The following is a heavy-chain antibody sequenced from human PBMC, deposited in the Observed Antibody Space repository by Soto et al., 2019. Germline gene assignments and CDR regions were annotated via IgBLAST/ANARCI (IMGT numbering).Heavy chain of an antibody. D-gene: IGHD3-10*01. CDR1: GGSVSNISDY. CDR3: ARGVGFGYYYYHMDL. Sequence: PSATLSITCTVSGGSVSNISDYWSWVRQPPGKGLEWIGYIYYSGSADYNPSLGSRVTISLDTSKNQFSLKLSSATTADTAVYYCARGVGFGYYYYHMDLWGQGTTVTVSS. J-gene: IGHJ6*02. V-gene: IGHV4-61*01. CDR2: IYYSGSA.